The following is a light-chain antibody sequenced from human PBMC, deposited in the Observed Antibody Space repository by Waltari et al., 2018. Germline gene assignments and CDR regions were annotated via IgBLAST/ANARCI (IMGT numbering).Light chain of an antibody. CDR2: EVY. J-gene: IGLJ2*01. CDR1: TRDVGVYNF. V-gene: IGLV2-23*02. CDR3: CSYEGSNTFVL. Sequence: QAALTQPASVSGSPGQSITISCTGSTRDVGVYNFASWYRQHPGKAPKLIIYEVYRRPSGVSSRFSGSKSGNTATLTISGLQPEDEADYYCCSYEGSNTFVLFGGGTRLTVL.